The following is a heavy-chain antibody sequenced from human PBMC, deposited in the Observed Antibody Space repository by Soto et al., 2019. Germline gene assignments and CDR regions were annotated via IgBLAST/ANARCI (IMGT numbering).Heavy chain of an antibody. CDR1: GFTFSSYA. D-gene: IGHD4-17*01. J-gene: IGHJ6*03. Sequence: GGSLRLSCAASGFTFSSYAMSWVRQAPGKGLEWVSAISGSGGSTYYADSVKGRFTISRDNSKNTLYLQMNSLRAEDTAVYYCANHGDYSPLNYMDVWGKGTTVTVSS. CDR3: ANHGDYSPLNYMDV. V-gene: IGHV3-23*01. CDR2: ISGSGGST.